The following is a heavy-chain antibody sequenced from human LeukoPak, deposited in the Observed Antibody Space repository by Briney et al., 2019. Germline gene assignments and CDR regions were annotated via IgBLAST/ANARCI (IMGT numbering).Heavy chain of an antibody. CDR1: GFTFGSYS. J-gene: IGHJ4*02. V-gene: IGHV3-48*01. CDR2: ISSGSRTI. CDR3: ARESITGHRDFDY. D-gene: IGHD1-20*01. Sequence: PGGSLRLSCAASGFTFGSYSMSWVRQAPGKGLEWISYISSGSRTIYYAGSVEGRFTVSRDNAKNSLYLQMRSLRAEDTAVYYCARESITGHRDFDYWGQGTLVTVSS.